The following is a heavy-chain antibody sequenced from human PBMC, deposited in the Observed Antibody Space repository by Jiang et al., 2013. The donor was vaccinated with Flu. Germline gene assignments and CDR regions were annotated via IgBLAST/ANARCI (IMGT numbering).Heavy chain of an antibody. D-gene: IGHD3-16*01. CDR3: VRDVWATHHNDY. CDR2: INTGNGLT. V-gene: IGHV1-3*04. CDR1: GYTFTGYS. Sequence: SGAEVKKPGASMRVSCKASGYTFTGYSIHWVRQAPGQRFEWMGWINTGNGLTKYSEKLQDRITIIRDTSATTVYMELSRLRSEDTAVYYCVRDVWATHHNDYWG. J-gene: IGHJ4*01.